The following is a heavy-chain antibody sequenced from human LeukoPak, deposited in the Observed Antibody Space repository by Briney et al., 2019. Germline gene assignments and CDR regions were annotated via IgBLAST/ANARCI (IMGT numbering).Heavy chain of an antibody. CDR1: GYTFTSYY. D-gene: IGHD6-13*01. Sequence: ASVKVSCKASGYTFTSYYMHWVRQAPGQGLEWMGIINPSGGSTSYAQKFQGRVTMTRDTSTSTVYMELSSLRSEDTAVYYCARDVAAAGRHRNGFDYWGQGTLVTVSS. J-gene: IGHJ4*02. CDR2: INPSGGST. CDR3: ARDVAAAGRHRNGFDY. V-gene: IGHV1-46*01.